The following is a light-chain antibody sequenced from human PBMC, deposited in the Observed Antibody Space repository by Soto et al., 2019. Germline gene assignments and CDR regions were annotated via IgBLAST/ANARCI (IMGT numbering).Light chain of an antibody. CDR2: KVS. V-gene: IGKV2-30*01. CDR1: QSLLYSDGNTH. Sequence: DVVMTQSPLSLAVTLGQPASISCRSSQSLLYSDGNTHLNWFHQRPGQSPRRLIYKVSNRDSGVHDRVSGRGSGTDFTLKISRGEAEDVGVYYCMQGTHWPPYTFGQGTKLEIK. CDR3: MQGTHWPPYT. J-gene: IGKJ2*01.